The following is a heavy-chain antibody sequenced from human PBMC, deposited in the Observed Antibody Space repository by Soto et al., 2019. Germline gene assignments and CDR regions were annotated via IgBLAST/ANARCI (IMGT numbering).Heavy chain of an antibody. D-gene: IGHD2-21*02. V-gene: IGHV3-48*02. CDR2: ISSSSSTI. CDR3: ARDHVVVVTAMVYYYYGMDV. CDR1: GFTFSSYS. J-gene: IGHJ6*02. Sequence: PGGSLRLSCAASGFTFSSYSMSWVRQAPGKGLEWVSYISSSSSTIYYADSVKGRFTISRDNAKNSLYLQMNSLRDEDTAVYYCARDHVVVVTAMVYYYYGMDVWGQGTTVTVSS.